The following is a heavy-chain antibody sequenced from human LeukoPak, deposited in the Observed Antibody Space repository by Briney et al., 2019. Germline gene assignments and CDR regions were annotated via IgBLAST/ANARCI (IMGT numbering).Heavy chain of an antibody. J-gene: IGHJ4*02. Sequence: GGSLRLSCAASGFIFNKAWMTWLRQAPGKGLEWVGRIKSNIDGGTADYAAPVKGRFTVSRDDSRNILYLQMNSLKIEDTAVYYCATGWLDYWGQGTLVTVSS. CDR3: ATGWLDY. CDR2: IKSNIDGGTA. V-gene: IGHV3-15*01. D-gene: IGHD3-22*01. CDR1: GFIFNKAW.